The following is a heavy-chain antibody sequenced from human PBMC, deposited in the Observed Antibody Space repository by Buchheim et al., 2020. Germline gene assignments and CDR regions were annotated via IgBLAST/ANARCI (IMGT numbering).Heavy chain of an antibody. CDR3: ARVSYDFWSGYYGIFDY. D-gene: IGHD3-3*01. CDR1: GGSISSYY. V-gene: IGHV4-59*01. Sequence: QVQLQESGPGLVKPSETLSFTCTVSGGSISSYYWSWIRQPPGKGLEWIGYIYYSGSTNYNPSLKSRVTISVDTSKNQFSLKLSSVTAADTAVYYCARVSYDFWSGYYGIFDYWGQGTL. CDR2: IYYSGST. J-gene: IGHJ4*02.